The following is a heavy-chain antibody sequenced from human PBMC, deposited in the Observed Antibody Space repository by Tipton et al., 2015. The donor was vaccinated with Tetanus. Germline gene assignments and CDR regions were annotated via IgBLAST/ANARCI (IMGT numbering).Heavy chain of an antibody. J-gene: IGHJ5*02. CDR1: GFTFSGYS. CDR3: ARTLGRYYYDSSGYFEDFNWFDP. CDR2: ISSSGSHM. D-gene: IGHD3-22*01. V-gene: IGHV3-21*01. Sequence: GSLRLSCAASGFTFSGYSMNWVRQAPGKGLEWVSSISSSGSHMYYAESVRGRFTISRDNAKNSLYLQMNSLRAEDTAVYYCARTLGRYYYDSSGYFEDFNWFDPWGQGTLVTVSS.